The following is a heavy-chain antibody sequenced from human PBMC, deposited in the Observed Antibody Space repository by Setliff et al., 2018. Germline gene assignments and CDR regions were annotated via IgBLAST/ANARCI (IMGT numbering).Heavy chain of an antibody. CDR1: GGSISSYY. CDR3: ARDNRDYDFWSGYYSLRGYFDY. J-gene: IGHJ4*02. CDR2: IYYSGST. V-gene: IGHV4-59*01. Sequence: PSETLSLTCTVSGGSISSYYWSWIRQPPGKRLEWIGYIYYSGSTNYNPSLKSRVTISVDTSKNQFSLKLGSVTAADTAVYYCARDNRDYDFWSGYYSLRGYFDYWGQGTLVTVSS. D-gene: IGHD3-3*01.